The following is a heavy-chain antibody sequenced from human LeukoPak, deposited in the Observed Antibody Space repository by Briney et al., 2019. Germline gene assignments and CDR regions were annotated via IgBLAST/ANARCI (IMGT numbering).Heavy chain of an antibody. CDR3: ARVARYDYVWGSYRTLNYNNWFDP. V-gene: IGHV4-34*01. CDR1: GGSFSGYY. Sequence: LETLSLTCAVYGGSFSGYYWSWIRQPPGKGLEWIGEINHSGSTNYNPSLKSRVTISVDTSKNQFSLRLSSVTAADTAVYYCARVARYDYVWGSYRTLNYNNWFDPWGQGTLVTVSS. D-gene: IGHD3-16*02. J-gene: IGHJ5*02. CDR2: INHSGST.